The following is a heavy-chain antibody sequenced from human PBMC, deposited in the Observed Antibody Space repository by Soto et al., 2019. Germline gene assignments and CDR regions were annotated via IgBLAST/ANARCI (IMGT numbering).Heavy chain of an antibody. Sequence: SEILSLTCTVSGGSISSYYWSWIRQPPGKGLEWIGYIYYSGSTNYNPSLKSRVTISVDTSKNQFSLKLSSVTAADTAVYYCARARYFDFDYWGQGTLVTVSS. D-gene: IGHD3-9*01. CDR1: GGSISSYY. CDR2: IYYSGST. J-gene: IGHJ4*02. CDR3: ARARYFDFDY. V-gene: IGHV4-59*01.